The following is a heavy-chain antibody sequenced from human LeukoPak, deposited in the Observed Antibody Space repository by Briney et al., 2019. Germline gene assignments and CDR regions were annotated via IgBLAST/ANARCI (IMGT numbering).Heavy chain of an antibody. Sequence: GGSLRFSCAASGFTFSSYAMSWVRQIPGKGLEWVATISGSGDRTYYADSVRGRFTISRDNSKNTLYLQMNSLRADDTAVYYCAKDRSIYCSSSGCYLNWFDPWGQGALVTVSS. J-gene: IGHJ5*02. D-gene: IGHD2-2*01. CDR2: ISGSGDRT. V-gene: IGHV3-23*01. CDR1: GFTFSSYA. CDR3: AKDRSIYCSSSGCYLNWFDP.